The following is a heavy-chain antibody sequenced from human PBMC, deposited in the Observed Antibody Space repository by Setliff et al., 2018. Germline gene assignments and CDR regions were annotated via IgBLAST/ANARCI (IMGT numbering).Heavy chain of an antibody. CDR2: INPNSGGR. V-gene: IGHV1-2*02. D-gene: IGHD3-9*01. CDR1: GYIFRDYY. Sequence: ASVKVSCKASGYIFRDYYIHWVRQAPGQGLEWMGWINPNSGGREYAEAFQGRVTMTGGTPIRTAFMELSGLTSDDTAVYYCAGPFDVGPYPRPIDGLDLWGQGTRVTVSS. J-gene: IGHJ3*01. CDR3: AGPFDVGPYPRPIDGLDL.